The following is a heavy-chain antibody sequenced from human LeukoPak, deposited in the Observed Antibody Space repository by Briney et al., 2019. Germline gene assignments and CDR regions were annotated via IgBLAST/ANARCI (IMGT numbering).Heavy chain of an antibody. J-gene: IGHJ5*02. CDR3: ATDLKKGDSGCFDL. Sequence: ASVKVSCKASGYTFTSSALNWVRQAPGQGLEWMGWINTNTGNPTYAQGFTGRFVFSLDTSVSTAYLHISSLEAEDTAIYYCATDLKKGDSGCFDLWGQGTLVTGSS. D-gene: IGHD2-21*02. CDR1: GYTFTSSA. V-gene: IGHV7-4-1*02. CDR2: INTNTGNP.